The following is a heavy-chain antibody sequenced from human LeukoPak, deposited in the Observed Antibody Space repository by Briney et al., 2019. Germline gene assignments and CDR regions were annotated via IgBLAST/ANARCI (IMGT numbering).Heavy chain of an antibody. J-gene: IGHJ5*02. Sequence: SETLSLTCTVSGGIIGSYYWSWLRQPPGKGLEWIAYIYNTDYTKYNPSLKSRVTISVDSSRNLVSLELRSVTAADTAVYYCARDTSLGMPQWFDHWGQGALVTVSS. CDR1: GGIIGSYY. CDR2: IYNTDYT. V-gene: IGHV4-59*01. CDR3: ARDTSLGMPQWFDH. D-gene: IGHD2-2*01.